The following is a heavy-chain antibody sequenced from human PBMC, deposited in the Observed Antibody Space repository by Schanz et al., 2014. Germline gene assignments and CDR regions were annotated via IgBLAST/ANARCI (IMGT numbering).Heavy chain of an antibody. CDR1: GITFSSHS. V-gene: IGHV3-48*01. Sequence: DVHLLESGGGLVQPGGSLRLSCAASGITFSSHSFNWVRQAPGKGLEWVSYVSRSTPDIYYADSVKGRFTMSRDNAKNSVFLQMNSLRAEDTAVYYCAASSGWHPSTDYWGQGTLVTVSS. CDR3: AASSGWHPSTDY. J-gene: IGHJ4*02. CDR2: VSRSTPDI. D-gene: IGHD6-19*01.